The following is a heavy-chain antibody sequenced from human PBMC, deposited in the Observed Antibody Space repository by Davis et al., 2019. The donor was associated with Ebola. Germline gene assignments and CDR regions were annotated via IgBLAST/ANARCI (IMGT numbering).Heavy chain of an antibody. CDR1: GYTFTSYA. CDR2: INAGNGNT. Sequence: ASVKVSCKASGYTFTSYAMHWVRQAPGQRLEWMGWINAGNGNTKYSQKFQGRVTITRDTSASTAYMELSSLRSDDTAVYYCARERIAALRGWFDPWGQGTLVTVSS. CDR3: ARERIAALRGWFDP. V-gene: IGHV1-3*01. D-gene: IGHD6-6*01. J-gene: IGHJ5*02.